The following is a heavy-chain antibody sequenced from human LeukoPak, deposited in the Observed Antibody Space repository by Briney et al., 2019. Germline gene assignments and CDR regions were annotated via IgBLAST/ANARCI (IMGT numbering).Heavy chain of an antibody. Sequence: ASETLSLTCTVSGASISSSSYYWGWIRQPPGNGLERIGRVYTSRSPYYNPSLKTPATTSVDTSKNHFSLKLSSVTAADTTVYYCARSSGYSSSGGLNWFDTWGQGTLVTVSS. CDR2: VYTSRSP. CDR1: GASISSSSYY. V-gene: IGHV4-39*02. CDR3: ARSSGYSSSGGLNWFDT. J-gene: IGHJ5*02. D-gene: IGHD6-13*01.